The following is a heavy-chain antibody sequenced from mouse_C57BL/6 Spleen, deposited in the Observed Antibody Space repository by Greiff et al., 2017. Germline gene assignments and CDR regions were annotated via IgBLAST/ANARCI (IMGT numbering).Heavy chain of an antibody. CDR3: ARHEDGEYLYYGYDGYAMDY. J-gene: IGHJ4*01. CDR1: GYTFTEYT. Sequence: QVQLQQSGAELVKPGASVKLSCKASGYTFTEYTIHWVKQRSGQGLEWIGWIYPGCGSIKYNEKFKDKATLTADKSSSTVYMELSRLTSEDSAVYFCARHEDGEYLYYGYDGYAMDYWGQGTSVTVSS. V-gene: IGHV1-62-2*01. D-gene: IGHD2-2*01. CDR2: IYPGCGSI.